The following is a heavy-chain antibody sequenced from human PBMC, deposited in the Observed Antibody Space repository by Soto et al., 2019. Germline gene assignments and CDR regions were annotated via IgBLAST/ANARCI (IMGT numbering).Heavy chain of an antibody. CDR3: ERDDDSQRYYYYYYMDV. J-gene: IGHJ6*03. D-gene: IGHD3-3*01. V-gene: IGHV1-18*01. CDR2: ISAYNGNT. CDR1: GYAFTSYG. Sequence: ASVKVSCKASGYAFTSYGISWVRQAPGQGLEWMGWISAYNGNTNYAQKLQGRVTMTTDTSTSTAYMELRSLRSDDTAVYYCERDDDSQRYYYYYYMDVWGKGTTVTVSS.